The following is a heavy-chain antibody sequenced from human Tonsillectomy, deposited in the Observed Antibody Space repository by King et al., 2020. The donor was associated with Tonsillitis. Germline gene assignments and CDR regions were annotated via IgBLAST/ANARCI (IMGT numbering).Heavy chain of an antibody. D-gene: IGHD7-27*01. CDR2: IYYSGIT. Sequence: QLQESGPGLVKPSQTLSLTCTVSGGSISSGGYYWSWIRQHPGKGLEWIGYIYYSGITYYNPSLKSRVTISVDTSKNQFSLKLSSVTAADTAVYYCARFSPGDGDPYYFDYWGQGTLVTVSS. CDR3: ARFSPGDGDPYYFDY. CDR1: GGSISSGGYY. V-gene: IGHV4-31*03. J-gene: IGHJ4*02.